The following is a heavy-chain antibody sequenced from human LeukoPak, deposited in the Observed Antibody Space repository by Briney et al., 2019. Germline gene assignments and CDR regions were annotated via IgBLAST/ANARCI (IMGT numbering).Heavy chain of an antibody. Sequence: ASVKVSCKASGYIFTGYYMHWVRQAPGQGLEWMGWINPNSGGTNYAQKFQGRVTMTRDTSISTAYMELRSLRSDDTTIYYCASFEVGAWGQGTLVTVSS. CDR1: GYIFTGYY. CDR3: ASFEVGA. J-gene: IGHJ5*02. CDR2: INPNSGGT. V-gene: IGHV1-2*02. D-gene: IGHD3-10*01.